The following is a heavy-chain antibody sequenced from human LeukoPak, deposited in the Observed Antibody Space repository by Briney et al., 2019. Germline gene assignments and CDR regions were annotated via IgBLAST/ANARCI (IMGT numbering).Heavy chain of an antibody. J-gene: IGHJ3*02. CDR3: ATEFVGLAAFDI. CDR1: GGTFSSYA. Sequence: ASVKVSCKASGGTFSSYAISWVRQAPGQGLEWMGGFDPEDGETIYAQKFQGRVTMTEDTSTDTAYMELSSLRSEDTAVYYCATEFVGLAAFDIWGQGTMVTVSS. D-gene: IGHD3-16*02. CDR2: FDPEDGET. V-gene: IGHV1-24*01.